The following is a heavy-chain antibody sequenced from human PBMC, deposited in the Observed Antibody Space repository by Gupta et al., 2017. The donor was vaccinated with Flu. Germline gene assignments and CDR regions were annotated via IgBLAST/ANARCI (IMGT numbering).Heavy chain of an antibody. Sequence: EVQLLESGGGLVQHGGSLNLSCVASGSTFGSYRMNWFRQAPGKGPVWVSDISDNGVATAYAASVKGRFTISRDNSKSTLYLQMDSLTVEDTAVYYCAKGGYLTGFDPWGQGTLVTVSS. CDR3: AKGGYLTGFDP. V-gene: IGHV3-23*01. D-gene: IGHD5-12*01. CDR1: GSTFGSYR. CDR2: ISDNGVAT. J-gene: IGHJ5*02.